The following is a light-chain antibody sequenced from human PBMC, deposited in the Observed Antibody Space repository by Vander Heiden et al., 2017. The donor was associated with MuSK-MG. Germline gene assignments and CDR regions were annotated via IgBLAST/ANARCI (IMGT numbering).Light chain of an antibody. CDR3: QAWDSSTVV. J-gene: IGLJ2*01. CDR2: QDS. CDR1: KLGDKY. Sequence: SDEPTQPPSVSVSPGQTASITCSGDKLGDKYACWYQQKPGQSPVLVIYQDSKRPAGIPERFSGSNSGNTATLTISGTQAMDEDDYYCQAWDSSTVVFGGGTKLTVL. V-gene: IGLV3-1*01.